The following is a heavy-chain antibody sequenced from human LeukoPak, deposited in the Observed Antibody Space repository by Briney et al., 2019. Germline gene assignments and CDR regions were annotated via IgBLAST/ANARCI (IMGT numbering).Heavy chain of an antibody. D-gene: IGHD2-15*01. V-gene: IGHV1-3*01. CDR3: VRISSDAFDI. Sequence: ASVKVSCKASGYTSTSYAMHWVRQAPGQRLEWMGWINVGNGNTKYSQKFQGRVTITRDTSASTAYMELSSLRSEDTAVYYCVRISSDAFDIWGQGTMVTVSS. J-gene: IGHJ3*02. CDR1: GYTSTSYA. CDR2: INVGNGNT.